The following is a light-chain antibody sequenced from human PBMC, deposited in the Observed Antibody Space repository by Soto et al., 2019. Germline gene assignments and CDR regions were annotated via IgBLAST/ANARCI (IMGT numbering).Light chain of an antibody. Sequence: ETMLTQSPATLSASRGERVTLSCRATQSVTYNLAWYQQKPGQAPRLLIYGASRRATGIPDRFSGSGSGTDFTLTISRLEPEDLAVYYCQQYDNSVWTFGQGTKVDIK. V-gene: IGKV3-20*01. CDR3: QQYDNSVWT. CDR1: QSVTYN. J-gene: IGKJ1*01. CDR2: GAS.